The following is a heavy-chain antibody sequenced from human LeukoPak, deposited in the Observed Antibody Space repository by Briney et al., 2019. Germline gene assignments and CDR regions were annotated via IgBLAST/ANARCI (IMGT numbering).Heavy chain of an antibody. CDR2: ISYDGSNK. CDR3: AKDEDIVVVPAVTGAFDI. J-gene: IGHJ3*02. CDR1: GFTFSSYG. D-gene: IGHD2-2*01. Sequence: GRSLRLSCAASGFTFSSYGMHWVRQAPGKGLEWVAVISYDGSNKYYADSVKGRFTISRDNFKNTLYLQMNSLRAEDTAVYYCAKDEDIVVVPAVTGAFDIWGQGTMVTVSS. V-gene: IGHV3-30*18.